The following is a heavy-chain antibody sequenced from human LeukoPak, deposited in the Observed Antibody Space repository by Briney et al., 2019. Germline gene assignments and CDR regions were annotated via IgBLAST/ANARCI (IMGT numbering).Heavy chain of an antibody. CDR3: ARGPYHFDSSGYFFAFDI. CDR1: GYSFTSYW. CDR2: IYPGDSDT. D-gene: IGHD3-22*01. J-gene: IGHJ3*02. Sequence: GESLKISCKGSGYSFTSYWIGWVRQMPGKGLEWMGIIYPGDSDTTYSPSFQGQVTISADKSISTAYLQWSSLKPSDTAIYYCARGPYHFDSSGYFFAFDIWGQGTMVTVSS. V-gene: IGHV5-51*01.